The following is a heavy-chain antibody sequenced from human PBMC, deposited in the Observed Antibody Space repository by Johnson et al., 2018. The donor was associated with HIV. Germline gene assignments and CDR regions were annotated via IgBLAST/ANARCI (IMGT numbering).Heavy chain of an antibody. J-gene: IGHJ3*02. Sequence: QVLLVESGGGVVQPGGSLRLSCAASGFTFSSYGMHWVRQAPGKGLVWVAFIRYDGSNKYYAASVKGRFTISRDNSKNTLYLQMNSLRDDDTAVYYCGRVDRGGTVTARRRGAFDIWGQGTTVTVSS. CDR2: IRYDGSNK. CDR3: GRVDRGGTVTARRRGAFDI. D-gene: IGHD2-21*02. CDR1: GFTFSSYG. V-gene: IGHV3-30*02.